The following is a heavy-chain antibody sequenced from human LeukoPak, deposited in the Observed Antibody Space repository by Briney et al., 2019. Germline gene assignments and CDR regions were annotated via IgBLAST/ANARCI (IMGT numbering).Heavy chain of an antibody. D-gene: IGHD2-8*01. V-gene: IGHV4-61*05. CDR2: IYYSGST. J-gene: IGHJ3*02. Sequence: SETLSLTCTVSGGSISSSSYYWGWIRQPPGKGLEWIGYIYYSGSTNYNPSLKSRVTISVDTSKNQFSLKLSSVTAADTAVYYCARVLHVFDAFDIWGQGTTVTVSS. CDR1: GGSISSSSYY. CDR3: ARVLHVFDAFDI.